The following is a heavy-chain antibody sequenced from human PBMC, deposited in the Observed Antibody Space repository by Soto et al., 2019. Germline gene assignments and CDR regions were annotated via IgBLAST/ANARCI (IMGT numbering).Heavy chain of an antibody. CDR3: ARTSAAGKYYYGMDV. D-gene: IGHD6-13*01. V-gene: IGHV3-23*01. Sequence: GGSLRLSCAASGFTFSRYTMSWVRQAPGKGLEWVSSISRSGGSTYYGDSVKGRFTISRDNSKNTLYLQMNSVRAEDTSMYYCARTSAAGKYYYGMDVWGQGTTVTVSS. J-gene: IGHJ6*02. CDR2: ISRSGGST. CDR1: GFTFSRYT.